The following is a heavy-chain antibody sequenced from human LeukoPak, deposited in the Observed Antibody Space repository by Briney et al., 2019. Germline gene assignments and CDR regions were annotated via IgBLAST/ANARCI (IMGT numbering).Heavy chain of an antibody. CDR2: MNPNSGNT. J-gene: IGHJ4*02. CDR1: GYTFTSYD. V-gene: IGHV1-8*01. Sequence: GASVKVSCKASGYTFTSYDINWVRQATGQGLEWMGWMNPNSGNTGYAQKFQGRVTMTRNTSISTAYMELSNLRSEDTAVYYCARMPWGSYRPARYDDDYWGQGTLVTVSS. D-gene: IGHD3-16*02. CDR3: ARMPWGSYRPARYDDDY.